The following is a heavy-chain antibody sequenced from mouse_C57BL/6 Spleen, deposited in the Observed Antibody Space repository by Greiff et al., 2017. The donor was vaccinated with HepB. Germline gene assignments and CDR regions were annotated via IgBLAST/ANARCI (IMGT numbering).Heavy chain of an antibody. V-gene: IGHV1-63*01. CDR2: IYPGGGYT. Sequence: QVQLQQSGAELVRPGTSVKMSCKASGYTFTNYWIGWAKQRPGHGLEWIGDIYPGGGYTNYNEKFKGKATLTADKSSSTAYMQFSSLTSEDSAIYDCAFYYDYDLFAYWGQGTLVTVSA. J-gene: IGHJ3*01. CDR1: GYTFTNYW. CDR3: AFYYDYDLFAY. D-gene: IGHD2-4*01.